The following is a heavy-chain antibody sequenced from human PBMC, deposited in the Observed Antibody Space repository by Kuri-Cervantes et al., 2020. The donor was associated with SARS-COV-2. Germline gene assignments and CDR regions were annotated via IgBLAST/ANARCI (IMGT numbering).Heavy chain of an antibody. V-gene: IGHV4-61*09. Sequence: SETLSLTCTVSGGSISSGSYYWSWIRQPAGKGLEWIGHIYTSGSTNYNPSLKSRVTISVDTSKNQFSLKLSSVTAADTAVYYCARVRRHYDSSGYYFNWFDPWGQGTLVTVSS. D-gene: IGHD3-22*01. CDR2: IYTSGST. CDR1: GGSISSGSYY. CDR3: ARVRRHYDSSGYYFNWFDP. J-gene: IGHJ5*02.